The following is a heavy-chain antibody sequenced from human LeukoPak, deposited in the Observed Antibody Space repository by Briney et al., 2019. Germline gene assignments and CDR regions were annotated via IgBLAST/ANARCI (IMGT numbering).Heavy chain of an antibody. D-gene: IGHD2-21*01. CDR2: IYYSGST. J-gene: IGHJ4*02. CDR3: ARWSTYYYFDF. V-gene: IGHV4-59*01. Sequence: SETLSLTCTVSSGSISSYYWSWIRQPPGKGLEWIGDIYYSGSTNYNPSLESRVAISVDASRSQFSLNLSSVTAADTAVYYCARWSTYYYFDFWGLGTLVNVSS. CDR1: SGSISSYY.